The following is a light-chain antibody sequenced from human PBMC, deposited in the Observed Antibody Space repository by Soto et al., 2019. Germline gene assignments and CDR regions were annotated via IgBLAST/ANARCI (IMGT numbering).Light chain of an antibody. J-gene: IGKJ1*01. Sequence: DIQMTQSPSTLSASVGDRVTITCRASHNIYSWLAWYQQKPGKAPRLLIHGAPTLESGVPSRFSGRGSGTEFTLSISSLQPDDFATYYCQQYNYYWTFGQGTKVDIK. V-gene: IGKV1-5*01. CDR1: HNIYSW. CDR2: GAP. CDR3: QQYNYYWT.